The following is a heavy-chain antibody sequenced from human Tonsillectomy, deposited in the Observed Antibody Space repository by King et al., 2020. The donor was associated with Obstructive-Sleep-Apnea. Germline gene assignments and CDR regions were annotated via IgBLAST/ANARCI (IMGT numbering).Heavy chain of an antibody. V-gene: IGHV3-48*04. CDR1: GFTFSSNI. CDR2: ISSSSSTI. Sequence: VQLVESGGGLVQPGGSLRLSCAASGFTFSSNIMNWVRPAPGRGLEWVSYISSSSSTIYYADSVTGRFTISRDNAKNSLYLQMNSLRAQDTAVYYCAKGTTGTGGWGRGTLVTVSS. D-gene: IGHD1-1*01. CDR3: AKGTTGTGG. J-gene: IGHJ4*02.